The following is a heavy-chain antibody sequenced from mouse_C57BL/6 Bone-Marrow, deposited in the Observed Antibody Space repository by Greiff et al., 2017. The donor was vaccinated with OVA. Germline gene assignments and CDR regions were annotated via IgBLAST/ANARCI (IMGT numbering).Heavy chain of an antibody. CDR1: GYTFTSYG. V-gene: IGHV1-81*01. CDR2: IYPRSGNT. D-gene: IGHD2-3*01. CDR3: ARKVYDGYFPYAMDY. J-gene: IGHJ4*01. Sequence: QVQLQQSGAELARPGASVKLSCKASGYTFTSYGISWVKQRTGQGLEWIGEIYPRSGNTYYNEKFKGKATLTADKSSSTAYMELRSLTSEDSAVYFCARKVYDGYFPYAMDYWGQGTSVTVSS.